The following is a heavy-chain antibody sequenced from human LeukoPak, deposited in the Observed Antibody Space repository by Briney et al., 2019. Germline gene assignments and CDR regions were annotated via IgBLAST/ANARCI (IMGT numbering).Heavy chain of an antibody. V-gene: IGHV6-1*01. D-gene: IGHD6-19*01. J-gene: IGHJ3*02. CDR1: GDXVSSNSAA. CDR3: ARDPSSGWPIVDAFDI. CDR2: TYYRSKWYN. Sequence: SQTLSLTCAISGDXVSSNSAAWNWIRQSPSRGLEWVGRTYYRSKWYNDYAVSVKSRITINPDTSKNQFSLQLNSVTPEDTAVYYCARDPSSGWPIVDAFDIWGQGIMVTVSS.